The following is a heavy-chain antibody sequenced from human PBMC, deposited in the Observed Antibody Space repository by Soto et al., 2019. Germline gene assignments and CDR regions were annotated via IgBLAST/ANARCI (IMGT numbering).Heavy chain of an antibody. CDR3: VRPYYSSNWFPFDR. Sequence: PGGSLRLSCTGSGFDFGDYYMSWIRQAPGKGLEWVSYIDSGDGTTYYTDSVKGRFTISRDNAKKMVYLQMSSLRVEDTALYYCVRPYYSSNWFPFDRWGQGTLVTVSS. V-gene: IGHV3-11*01. J-gene: IGHJ4*02. CDR2: IDSGDGTT. CDR1: GFDFGDYY. D-gene: IGHD2-2*01.